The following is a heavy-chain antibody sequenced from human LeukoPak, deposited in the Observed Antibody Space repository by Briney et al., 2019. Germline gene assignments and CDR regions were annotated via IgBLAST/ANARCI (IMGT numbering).Heavy chain of an antibody. CDR2: IYTSGST. Sequence: SETLSLTCTVSGGSISSYYWSWIRQPAGKGLEWIGRIYTSGSTNYNPSLKSRVTISVDTSKNQFSLKLSSVTAADTAVYYCARAWGDYGSGSYLYFDYWGQGTLVTVSS. V-gene: IGHV4-4*07. D-gene: IGHD3-10*01. J-gene: IGHJ4*02. CDR3: ARAWGDYGSGSYLYFDY. CDR1: GGSISSYY.